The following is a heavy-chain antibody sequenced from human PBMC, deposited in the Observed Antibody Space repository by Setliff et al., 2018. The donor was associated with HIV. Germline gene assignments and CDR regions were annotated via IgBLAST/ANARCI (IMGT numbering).Heavy chain of an antibody. CDR1: GASINTNDYS. CDR2: IYHGGIA. CDR3: STILHRYCTVTSCPSGS. J-gene: IGHJ5*01. Sequence: PSETLSLTCTVSGASINTNDYSWTWIRQSPGEALEWIGGIYHGGIAYYNPSLESRLTISVDKPKNQFSLMVSSVTDADTAVYYCSTILHRYCTVTSCPSGSWGQGTLVTVSS. V-gene: IGHV4-30-4*08. D-gene: IGHD2-8*02.